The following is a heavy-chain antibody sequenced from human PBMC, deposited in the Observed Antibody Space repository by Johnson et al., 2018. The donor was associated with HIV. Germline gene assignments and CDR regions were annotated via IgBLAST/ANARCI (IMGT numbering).Heavy chain of an antibody. Sequence: EVQLVESGGGLVKPGGSLRLSCAASGFTFTNAWMHWVRQAPGKELEWVGRLKSRTDGETADYAAPVKGRFTISRDDSKNTLYLQMNSLKTEDTALYYCTTDVPGGPYYNAFDIWGQGTMVTVSS. D-gene: IGHD1-26*01. CDR2: LKSRTDGETA. CDR3: TTDVPGGPYYNAFDI. CDR1: GFTFTNAW. J-gene: IGHJ3*02. V-gene: IGHV3-15*01.